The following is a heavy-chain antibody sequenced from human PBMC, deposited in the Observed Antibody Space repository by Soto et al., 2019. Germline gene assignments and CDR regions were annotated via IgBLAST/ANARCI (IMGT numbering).Heavy chain of an antibody. CDR3: AKGRGSYNYYAMDV. Sequence: PGGSLRLSCAASGFTFSSYAMNWARQAPGKGLGWVAVTSFDGSNKYYADSVKGRFTISRDNSKNTLYLQMNSLRGEDTAVYYCAKGRGSYNYYAMDVWGQGTTVTVSS. V-gene: IGHV3-30*18. CDR2: TSFDGSNK. D-gene: IGHD3-10*01. CDR1: GFTFSSYA. J-gene: IGHJ6*02.